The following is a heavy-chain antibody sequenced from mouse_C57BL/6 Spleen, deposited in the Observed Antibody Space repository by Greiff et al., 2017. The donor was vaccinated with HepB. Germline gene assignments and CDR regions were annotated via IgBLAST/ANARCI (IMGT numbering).Heavy chain of an antibody. CDR3: ASPYSNGAMDY. D-gene: IGHD2-5*01. CDR1: GYAFSSYW. V-gene: IGHV1-80*01. Sequence: VQLQESGAELVKPGASVKISCKASGYAFSSYWMNWVKQRPGKGLEWIGQIYPGDGDTNYNGKFKGKATLTADKSSSPSYMQLSSLTSEAVAVYFCASPYSNGAMDYWGQGTSVTVSS. J-gene: IGHJ4*01. CDR2: IYPGDGDT.